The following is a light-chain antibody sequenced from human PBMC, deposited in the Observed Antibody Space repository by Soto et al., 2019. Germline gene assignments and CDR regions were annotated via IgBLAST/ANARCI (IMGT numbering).Light chain of an antibody. CDR3: QQYESSPQT. V-gene: IGKV3-20*01. Sequence: EILLTQSPGTLSLSPGEGATLSCRASQSVISSYLAWYQQKPGQTPRLLIYGASSRATGIPDRFSGSGSGTDFTLTVSRLEPEDFAVYYCQQYESSPQTFGQGTKVEIK. CDR1: QSVISSY. CDR2: GAS. J-gene: IGKJ1*01.